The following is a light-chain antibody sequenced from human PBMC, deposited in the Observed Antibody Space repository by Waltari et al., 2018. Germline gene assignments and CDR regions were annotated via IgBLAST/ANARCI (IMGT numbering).Light chain of an antibody. CDR2: WVF. CDR3: MQGTRWPYT. Sequence: VMTQSPVSLSVTLGQAASISCKSSQSLVPVDGNTYLNWFHQRPGQSPRRLIYWVFNQGSGVPDRCSGSGSGTDFTLRISRVEAEDVGVYYCMQGTRWPYTFGQGTQLDIK. V-gene: IGKV2-30*02. J-gene: IGKJ2*01. CDR1: QSLVPVDGNTY.